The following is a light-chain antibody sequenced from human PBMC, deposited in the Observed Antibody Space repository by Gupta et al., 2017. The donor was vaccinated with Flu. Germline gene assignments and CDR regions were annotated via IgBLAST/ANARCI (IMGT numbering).Light chain of an antibody. CDR3: QQLNSSL. J-gene: IGKJ2*01. Sequence: DIHLTQSPFLLSASVGDRVTITCRASQGISRYLAWYQQKPGKAPKVLIYAASTLQSGVPLRFSGSGAGTEFTLTISSLQPEDFATYITQQLNSSLFGQGTKLEIK. CDR1: QGISRY. V-gene: IGKV1-9*01. CDR2: AAS.